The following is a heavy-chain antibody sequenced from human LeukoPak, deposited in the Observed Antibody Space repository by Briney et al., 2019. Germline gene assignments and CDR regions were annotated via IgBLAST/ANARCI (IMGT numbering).Heavy chain of an antibody. Sequence: EASVRVSCKASGGTFSSYAISWVRQAPGQGLEWMGGIIPIFGTANYAQKFQGRVTITADKSTSTAYMELSSLRSEDTAVYYCASPPIAAATLLDAFDIWGQGTMVTVSS. CDR3: ASPPIAAATLLDAFDI. CDR2: IIPIFGTA. CDR1: GGTFSSYA. V-gene: IGHV1-69*06. J-gene: IGHJ3*02. D-gene: IGHD2-15*01.